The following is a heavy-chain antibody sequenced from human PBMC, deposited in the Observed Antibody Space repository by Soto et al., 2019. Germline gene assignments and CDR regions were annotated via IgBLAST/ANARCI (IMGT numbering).Heavy chain of an antibody. CDR1: GFTFSSYA. Sequence: GGSLRLSCAASGFTFSSYAMSWVRQAPGKGLEWVSAISGSGGSTYYADSVKGRFTISRDNSKNTLYLQMNSLRAEDTAVYYCAKAAWVVAATHAKYFQHWGQGTLVTVSS. CDR3: AKAAWVVAATHAKYFQH. D-gene: IGHD2-15*01. V-gene: IGHV3-23*01. J-gene: IGHJ1*01. CDR2: ISGSGGST.